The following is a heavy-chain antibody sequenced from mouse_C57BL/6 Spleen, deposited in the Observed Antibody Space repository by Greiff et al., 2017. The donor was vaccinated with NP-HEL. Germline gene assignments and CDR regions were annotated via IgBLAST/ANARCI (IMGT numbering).Heavy chain of an antibody. Sequence: VQLQQPGAELVKPGASVKMSCKASGYTFTSYWITWVKQRPGQGLEWIGDIYPGSGSTNYNEKFKSKATLTVDTSSSTAYMQLSSLTSEDSAVYYCARGHYGNYVNYFDYWGQGTTLTVSS. V-gene: IGHV1-55*01. CDR2: IYPGSGST. D-gene: IGHD2-1*01. CDR3: ARGHYGNYVNYFDY. CDR1: GYTFTSYW. J-gene: IGHJ2*01.